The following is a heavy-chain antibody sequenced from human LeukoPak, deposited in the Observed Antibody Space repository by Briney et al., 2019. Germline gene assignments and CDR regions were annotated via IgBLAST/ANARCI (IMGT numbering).Heavy chain of an antibody. CDR2: IVVGSGNT. CDR3: AADPSSIVGATYYYGMDV. CDR1: GFTFTSSA. D-gene: IGHD1-26*01. J-gene: IGHJ6*02. Sequence: SVKVSCKASGFTFTSSAIQWVRQARGQRLEWIGWIVVGSGNTNYAQKFQERVTITRDMSTSTAYMELSSLRSEDTAVYYCAADPSSIVGATYYYGMDVWGQGTTVTVSS. V-gene: IGHV1-58*02.